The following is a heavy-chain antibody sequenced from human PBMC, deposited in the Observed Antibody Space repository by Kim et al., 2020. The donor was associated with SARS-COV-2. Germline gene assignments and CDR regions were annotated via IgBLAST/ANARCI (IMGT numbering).Heavy chain of an antibody. J-gene: IGHJ4*02. CDR1: GGSISSYY. CDR2: IYYSGST. Sequence: SETLSLTCTVSGGSISSYYWSWIRQPPGKGLEWIGYIYYSGSTNYNPSLKSRVTISVDTSKNQFSLKLSSVTAADTAVYYCARQGVEFYDSSGYYYYFDYWGQGTLVTVSS. D-gene: IGHD3-22*01. V-gene: IGHV4-59*08. CDR3: ARQGVEFYDSSGYYYYFDY.